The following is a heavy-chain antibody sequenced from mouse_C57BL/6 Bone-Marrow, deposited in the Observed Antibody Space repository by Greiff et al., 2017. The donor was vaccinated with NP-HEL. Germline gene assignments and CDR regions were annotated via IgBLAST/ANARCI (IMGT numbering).Heavy chain of an antibody. Sequence: EVKLVESGGGLVQPGGSLKLSCAASGFTFSDYYMYWVRQTPEKRLEWVAYISNGGGSTYYPDTVKGRFTISRDNAKNTLYLQMSRLKSEDTAMYYCAYYYGAYWGQGTLVTVSA. D-gene: IGHD1-1*01. CDR1: GFTFSDYY. V-gene: IGHV5-12*01. CDR3: AYYYGAY. CDR2: ISNGGGST. J-gene: IGHJ3*01.